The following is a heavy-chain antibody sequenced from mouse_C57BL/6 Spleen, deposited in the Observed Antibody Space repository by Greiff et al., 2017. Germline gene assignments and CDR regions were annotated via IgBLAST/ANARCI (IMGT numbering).Heavy chain of an antibody. CDR3: ARQGEGVYFDY. D-gene: IGHD3-3*01. J-gene: IGHJ2*01. CDR2: IYPGDGDT. CDR1: GYAFSSYW. Sequence: QVQLQQSGAELVKPGASVKISCKASGYAFSSYWMNWVKQRPGKGLEWIGQIYPGDGDTNYNGKFKGKATLTADKSSSTAYMQLSSLTSEDSAVYFGARQGEGVYFDYWGQGTTLTVSS. V-gene: IGHV1-80*01.